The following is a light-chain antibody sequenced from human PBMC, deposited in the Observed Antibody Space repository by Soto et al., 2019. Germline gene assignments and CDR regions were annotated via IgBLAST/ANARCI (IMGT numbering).Light chain of an antibody. CDR2: GAS. CDR3: QQYGSSPRT. V-gene: IGKV3-20*01. J-gene: IGKJ1*01. CDR1: QSVSSSY. Sequence: EIVLTQSPGTLSLSPGDRATLSCRAGQSVSSSYLAWYQQKGGQAPRLLIYGASRRATGTPDRFSGSGSGTDFTLTISRLEPEDFAVYYCQQYGSSPRTFGQGTKVDIK.